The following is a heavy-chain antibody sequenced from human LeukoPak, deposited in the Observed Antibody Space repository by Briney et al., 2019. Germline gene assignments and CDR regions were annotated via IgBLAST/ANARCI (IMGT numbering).Heavy chain of an antibody. Sequence: SETLSLTCTVSGGSISSGDYYWSWIRQPPGKGLEWIGYIYYSGSTYYNPSLKSRVTISVDTSKNQFSLKLSSVTAADTAVYYCAKGISDENWFDPWGQGTLVTVSS. CDR2: IYYSGST. CDR3: AKGISDENWFDP. V-gene: IGHV4-30-4*01. J-gene: IGHJ5*02. D-gene: IGHD1-14*01. CDR1: GGSISSGDYY.